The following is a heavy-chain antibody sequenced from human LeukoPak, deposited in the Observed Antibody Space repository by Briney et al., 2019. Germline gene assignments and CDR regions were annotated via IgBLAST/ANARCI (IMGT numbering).Heavy chain of an antibody. V-gene: IGHV4-34*01. CDR3: ARRWNYGRNYYIDV. Sequence: PSETLSLTCAVYGGSFSNYYWSWIRQTPGKGMEWIGEINDSGRINYNPSLMSRVTVSVDTSKNQFSLRLTSVTATDTAVYYCARRWNYGRNYYIDVWGKGATVSASS. J-gene: IGHJ6*03. CDR2: INDSGRI. D-gene: IGHD1-7*01. CDR1: GGSFSNYY.